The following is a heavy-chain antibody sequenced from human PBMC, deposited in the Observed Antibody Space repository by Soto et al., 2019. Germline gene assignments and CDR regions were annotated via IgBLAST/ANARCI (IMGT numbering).Heavy chain of an antibody. CDR3: XXXXXXXXXXXDY. CDR1: GYTFTSNA. V-gene: IGHV1-3*05. Sequence: QVQLVQSGAEEKKPGASVKFSCKASGYTFTSNAMHWVRQAPGQRLEWMGWITAGNGNTKISQDFQDRVTITSDTXXXXXXXXXXXXXXXXXXXXXXXXXXXXXXXXXDYWGQGALVTVSS. J-gene: IGHJ4*02. CDR2: ITAGNGNT.